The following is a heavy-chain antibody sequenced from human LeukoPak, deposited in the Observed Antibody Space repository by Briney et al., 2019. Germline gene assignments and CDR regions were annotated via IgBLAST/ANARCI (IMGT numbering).Heavy chain of an antibody. CDR2: ISAYNGNT. V-gene: IGHV1-18*01. Sequence: ASVKVSCKASGYTFTSYGISWVRQAPGQGLEWVGWISAYNGNTNYAQKLQGRVTMTTDTSTSTAYMELRSLRSDDTAVYYCARDFTTTTYYDFWSGYSTFDYWGQGTLVTVSS. CDR3: ARDFTTTTYYDFWSGYSTFDY. D-gene: IGHD3-3*01. J-gene: IGHJ4*02. CDR1: GYTFTSYG.